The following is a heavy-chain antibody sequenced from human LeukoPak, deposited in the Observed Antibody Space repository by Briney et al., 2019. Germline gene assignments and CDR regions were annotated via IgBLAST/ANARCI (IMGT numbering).Heavy chain of an antibody. CDR3: VRSYYDSSGGYYFDY. D-gene: IGHD3-22*01. J-gene: IGHJ4*02. Sequence: GRSLRLSCAASGFTFSSYGMPWVRRAPGKGLEWVAVIWYEGRNKYYADSAKGRFTISRDNAKNSLYLQMNSLRAEDTAVYYCVRSYYDSSGGYYFDYWGQGTLVTVSS. CDR2: IWYEGRNK. CDR1: GFTFSSYG. V-gene: IGHV3-33*01.